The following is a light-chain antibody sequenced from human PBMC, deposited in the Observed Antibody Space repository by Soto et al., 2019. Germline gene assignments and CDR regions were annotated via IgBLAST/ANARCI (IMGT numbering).Light chain of an antibody. Sequence: QSALTQPRSVSGSPGRSVTISCTGTSSDVGAYIYVSWYQQHPGKAPKVMIYDVTKRPSGVPDRFSGSKSGNTASLTISGLQAEDEADYYCCSYAGSLDVFGTGTKLTVL. V-gene: IGLV2-11*01. CDR1: SSDVGAYIY. CDR3: CSYAGSLDV. CDR2: DVT. J-gene: IGLJ1*01.